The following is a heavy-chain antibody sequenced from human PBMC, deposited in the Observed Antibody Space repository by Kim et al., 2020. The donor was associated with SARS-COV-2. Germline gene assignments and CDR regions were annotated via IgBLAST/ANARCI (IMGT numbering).Heavy chain of an antibody. J-gene: IGHJ2*01. CDR1: GVSITSYY. CDR2: IYYSGYT. V-gene: IGHV4-59*01. D-gene: IGHD6-13*01. Sequence: SETLSLTCSVSGVSITSYYWSWIRQPPGKGLEWIGYIYYSGYTNYSPSLKSRVTISVDTSKNQFSLRLSSVTAADTAVYYCARGPGSSWLYWYFDLWGRG. CDR3: ARGPGSSWLYWYFDL.